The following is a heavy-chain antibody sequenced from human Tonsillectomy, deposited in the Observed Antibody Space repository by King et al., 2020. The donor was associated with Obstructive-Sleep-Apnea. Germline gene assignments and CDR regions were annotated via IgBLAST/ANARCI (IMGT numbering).Heavy chain of an antibody. V-gene: IGHV3-9*01. CDR1: GFTFDDYA. CDR3: AKDMRRWLMFYFDY. CDR2: INCNGDSI. D-gene: IGHD6-19*01. J-gene: IGHJ4*02. Sequence: VQLVESGGGLVQPGRSLRLSCAASGFTFDDYAMHWVRQAPGKGLEWVSGINCNGDSIGYADSWKGRFTISRDNAKNSLYLQMNSLRAEDTALYYCAKDMRRWLMFYFDYWGQGTLVTVSS.